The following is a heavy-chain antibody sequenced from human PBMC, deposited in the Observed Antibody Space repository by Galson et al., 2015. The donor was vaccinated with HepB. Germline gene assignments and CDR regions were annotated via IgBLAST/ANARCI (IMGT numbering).Heavy chain of an antibody. Sequence: SLRLSCAASGFTFSSYGMHWVRQAPGKGLEWVAVIWYDGSNKYYADSVKGRFTISRDNSKNTLYLQMNSLRAEDTAVYYCARDPMDSSGPFDYWGQGTLVTVSS. J-gene: IGHJ4*02. V-gene: IGHV3-33*01. CDR2: IWYDGSNK. CDR3: ARDPMDSSGPFDY. CDR1: GFTFSSYG. D-gene: IGHD3-22*01.